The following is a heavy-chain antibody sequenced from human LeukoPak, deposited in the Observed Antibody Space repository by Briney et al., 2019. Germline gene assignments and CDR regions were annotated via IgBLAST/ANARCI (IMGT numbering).Heavy chain of an antibody. CDR3: ARLEVVLIDY. V-gene: IGHV4-39*01. D-gene: IGHD4/OR15-4a*01. CDR1: GGSISSSSYY. CDR2: IYYSGST. J-gene: IGHJ4*02. Sequence: PSETLSLTCTVSGGSISSSSYYWGWIRPPPGKGLEWIGSIYYSGSTYYNPSLKSRVTISVDTSKNQFSLKLSSVTAADTAVYYCARLEVVLIDYWGQGTLVTVSS.